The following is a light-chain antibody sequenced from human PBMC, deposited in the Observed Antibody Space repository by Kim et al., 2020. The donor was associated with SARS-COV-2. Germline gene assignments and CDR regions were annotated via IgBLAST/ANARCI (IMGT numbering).Light chain of an antibody. CDR2: GNS. J-gene: IGLJ3*02. V-gene: IGLV6-57*03. Sequence: TTCCARNTNIIAGNYVNWYQQRPGRAPNIVIYGNSQRPSGVPDRFAGSIASSAASAAITVPRVETEDEDDCHSQYYDATGQVFGGGTQLTVL. CDR1: TNIIAGNY. CDR3: QYYDATGQV.